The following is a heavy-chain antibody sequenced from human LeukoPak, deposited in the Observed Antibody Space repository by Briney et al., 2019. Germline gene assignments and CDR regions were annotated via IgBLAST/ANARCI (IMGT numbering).Heavy chain of an antibody. D-gene: IGHD2-2*01. V-gene: IGHV3-69-1*01. Sequence: GGSLRLSCAASGFTFSDYSMNWVRQAPGRGLEWVSYISSTSITFYADSVRGRSTISRDNAKNSLHLQMNSLRAEDTAVYYCANSAYCTSTSCPWIFDSWGQGTLVTVSS. CDR1: GFTFSDYS. J-gene: IGHJ4*02. CDR3: ANSAYCTSTSCPWIFDS. CDR2: ISSTSIT.